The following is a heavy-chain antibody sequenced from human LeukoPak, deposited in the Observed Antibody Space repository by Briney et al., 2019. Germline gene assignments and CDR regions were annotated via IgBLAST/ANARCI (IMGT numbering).Heavy chain of an antibody. CDR1: GYTFTSYD. J-gene: IGHJ4*02. D-gene: IGHD3-10*01. V-gene: IGHV1-69*04. CDR2: IIPILGIA. Sequence: ASVKVSCKASGYTFTSYDINWVRQATGQGLEWMGRIIPILGIANYAQKFQGRVTITADKSTSTAYMELSSLRSEDTAVYYCARERGSGSYSDYWGQGTLVTVSS. CDR3: ARERGSGSYSDY.